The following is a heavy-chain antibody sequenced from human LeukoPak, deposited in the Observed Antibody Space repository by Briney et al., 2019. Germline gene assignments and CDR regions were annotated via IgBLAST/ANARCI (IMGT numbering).Heavy chain of an antibody. J-gene: IGHJ4*02. CDR3: ATDGYCSGGSCYSYDN. D-gene: IGHD2-15*01. V-gene: IGHV3-15*01. CDR2: SKSKTDGGAT. CDR1: GFTFSNAW. Sequence: GGSLRLSCAASGFTFSNAWVTWVRQAPGKGLEWVGRSKSKTDGGATDYGAPVKGRFSISRDDSKSTLYLQMNSLKTEDTAVYYCATDGYCSGGSCYSYDNWGQGTLVTVSS.